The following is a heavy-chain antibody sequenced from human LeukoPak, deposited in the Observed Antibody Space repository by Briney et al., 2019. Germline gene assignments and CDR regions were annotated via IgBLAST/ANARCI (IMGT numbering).Heavy chain of an antibody. Sequence: PGGSLRLSCAASGFTFSSYAMSWVRQAPGKGREWVSAISGSGGSTYYADSVKGRLTISRDNSKNTLYLQMNSLRAADTAVYYCASGDYSSGDYSNGWHLDFWGQGTLVTVSS. D-gene: IGHD6-19*01. V-gene: IGHV3-23*01. CDR3: ASGDYSSGDYSNGWHLDF. CDR1: GFTFSSYA. J-gene: IGHJ4*02. CDR2: ISGSGGST.